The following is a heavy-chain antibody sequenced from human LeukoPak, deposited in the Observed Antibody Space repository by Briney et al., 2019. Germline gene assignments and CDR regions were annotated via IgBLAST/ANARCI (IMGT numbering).Heavy chain of an antibody. J-gene: IGHJ4*02. V-gene: IGHV3-23*01. CDR2: ISGSGGRT. Sequence: GGSLRLSCAASGFTFSGYAMSWVRQAPGKGLEWVSGISGSGGRTYYGDSVKGRFTISRDNSKNTLYLQMSSLRAEDTAVYYCAKRDYLERTSYSPLFESWGQGTLVTVSS. CDR1: GFTFSGYA. D-gene: IGHD3-9*01. CDR3: AKRDYLERTSYSPLFES.